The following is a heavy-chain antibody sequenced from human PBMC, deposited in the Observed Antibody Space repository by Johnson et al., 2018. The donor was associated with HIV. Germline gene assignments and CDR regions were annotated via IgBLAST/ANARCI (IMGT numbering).Heavy chain of an antibody. Sequence: QVQLVESGGGVVQPGRSLRLSCAASGFTFSSYGMHWVRQAPGKGLEWVAVISYDGTNKYFADSVTGRFTISRDNSNNTLFLQMNSLRPEDTAIYYCASPPSGYDFWDGPNIFDVWGQGTMVSVAS. CDR3: ASPPSGYDFWDGPNIFDV. CDR1: GFTFSSYG. J-gene: IGHJ3*01. V-gene: IGHV3-30*03. D-gene: IGHD3-3*01. CDR2: ISYDGTNK.